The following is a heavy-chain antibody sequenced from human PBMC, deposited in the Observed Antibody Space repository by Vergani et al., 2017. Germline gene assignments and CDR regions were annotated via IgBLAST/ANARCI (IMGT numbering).Heavy chain of an antibody. Sequence: QVQLVESGGGVVQPGGSLRLSCAASGFTFSSYCMHWVRQAPGKGLEWVAFIRYDGSNKYYADSVKGRFTISRDNSKNTLYLQMNSLRAEDTAVYYCAKDSRDGYKKGGFDYWGQGTLVTVSS. CDR1: GFTFSSYC. V-gene: IGHV3-30*02. CDR2: IRYDGSNK. CDR3: AKDSRDGYKKGGFDY. J-gene: IGHJ4*02. D-gene: IGHD5-24*01.